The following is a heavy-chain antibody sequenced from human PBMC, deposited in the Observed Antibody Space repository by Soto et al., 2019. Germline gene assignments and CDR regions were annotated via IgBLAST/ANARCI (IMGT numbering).Heavy chain of an antibody. J-gene: IGHJ4*02. V-gene: IGHV4-38-2*01. D-gene: IGHD4-17*01. CDR2: MYHSGSI. CDR1: GYSISSGYY. Sequence: SETLSLTCAVSGYSISSGYYWGWLRQPPGKGLEWIGHMYHSGSIYYNPSLQSRVTISMDTSKNEFSLKLTSVTAADTAVYDCGCQKGGGIYGDYVADWGQGTLVTVSS. CDR3: GCQKGGGIYGDYVAD.